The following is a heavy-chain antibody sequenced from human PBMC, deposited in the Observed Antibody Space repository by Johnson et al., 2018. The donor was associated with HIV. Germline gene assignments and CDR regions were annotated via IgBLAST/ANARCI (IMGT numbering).Heavy chain of an antibody. Sequence: EVRLVESGGGVVRPGGSLRLSCAASGFTFDDYGMSWVRQAPGKGLEWVSGINWNGGSTGYADSVKGRFTISRDNAKNSLYLQMNSLRAEDTALYFCTRRDSSELGDAFDIWGQGTMVTVSS. CDR2: INWNGGST. CDR3: TRRDSSELGDAFDI. J-gene: IGHJ3*02. D-gene: IGHD6-6*01. CDR1: GFTFDDYG. V-gene: IGHV3-20*04.